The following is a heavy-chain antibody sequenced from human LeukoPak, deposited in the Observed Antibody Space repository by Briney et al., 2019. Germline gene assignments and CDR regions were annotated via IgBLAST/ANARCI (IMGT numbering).Heavy chain of an antibody. J-gene: IGHJ5*02. CDR1: GFTFSSYA. CDR2: ISGSGGST. V-gene: IGHV3-23*01. Sequence: PGGSLRLSCAASGFTFSSYAMRWVRQAPGKGLEWVSAISGSGGSTYYADSVKGRFTISRDNSKNTLYLQMNSLRAEDTAVYYCAKHPSGSYYGWFDPWGQGTLVTVSS. CDR3: AKHPSGSYYGWFDP. D-gene: IGHD1-26*01.